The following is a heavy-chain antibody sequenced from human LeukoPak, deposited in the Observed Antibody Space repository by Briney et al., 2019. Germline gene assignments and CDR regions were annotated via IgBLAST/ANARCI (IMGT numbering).Heavy chain of an antibody. CDR1: GFTVSSNY. CDR2: IYSGGST. Sequence: PGGSLRLSCAASGFTVSSNYMSWVRQAPGKGLEWVSVIYSGGSTYYADSVKGRFTISRDNSKNTLYLQMNSLRAEDTAVYYCARGGYYDSSGWENYWGQGTLVTVSS. CDR3: ARGGYYDSSGWENY. J-gene: IGHJ4*02. V-gene: IGHV3-53*05. D-gene: IGHD3-22*01.